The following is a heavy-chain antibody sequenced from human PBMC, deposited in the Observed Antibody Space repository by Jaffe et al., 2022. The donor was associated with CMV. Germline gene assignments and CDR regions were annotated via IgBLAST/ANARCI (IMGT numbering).Heavy chain of an antibody. Sequence: QMQLVQSGPEVKKPGTSVKVSCKASGFTFTSSAVQWVRQARGQRLEWIGWIVVGSGNTNYAQKFQERVTITRDMSTSTAYMELSSLRSEDTAVYYCAAPLRGAGGMDVWGQGTTVTVSS. CDR1: GFTFTSSA. CDR2: IVVGSGNT. J-gene: IGHJ6*02. D-gene: IGHD4-17*01. V-gene: IGHV1-58*01. CDR3: AAPLRGAGGMDV.